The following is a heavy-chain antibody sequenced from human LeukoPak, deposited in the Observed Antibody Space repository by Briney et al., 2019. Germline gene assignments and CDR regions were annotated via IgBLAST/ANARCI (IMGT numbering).Heavy chain of an antibody. J-gene: IGHJ4*02. CDR2: ISGSGDNT. CDR3: ARDLLRGHRD. Sequence: GGSLRLSCAASGFTFSTYGMSWVRQAPGKGLEWVSHISGSGDNTYYTDSVKGRFAISRDNSKNTLYLRMNRLRVEDTAVYFCARDLLRGHRDWGQGTLVTVSS. CDR1: GFTFSTYG. V-gene: IGHV3-23*01. D-gene: IGHD4-17*01.